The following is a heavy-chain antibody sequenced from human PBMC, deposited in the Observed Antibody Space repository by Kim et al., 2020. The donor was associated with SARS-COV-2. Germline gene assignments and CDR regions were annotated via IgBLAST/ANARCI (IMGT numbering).Heavy chain of an antibody. Sequence: SETLSLTCTVSGASINSGTYYWGWIRQPPGKGLEWIGNIFYSGTTYYNSSLKSRVTISVDTSKNQFSLKLSSVTAADTAVYFCARVPWHFYDTSGYSGNFDSWGHGTLVTVSS. CDR1: GASINSGTYY. CDR3: ARVPWHFYDTSGYSGNFDS. D-gene: IGHD3-22*01. CDR2: IFYSGTT. J-gene: IGHJ4*01. V-gene: IGHV4-39*01.